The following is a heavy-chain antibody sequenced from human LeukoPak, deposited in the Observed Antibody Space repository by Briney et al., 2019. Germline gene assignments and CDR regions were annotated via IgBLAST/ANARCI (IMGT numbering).Heavy chain of an antibody. J-gene: IGHJ4*02. CDR2: IYSGGST. CDR3: ARGYYYDSSGYSNY. V-gene: IGHV3-53*01. CDR1: GFTVSSNY. Sequence: PRGSLRLSCAASGFTVSSNYMSWVRQAPGKGLEWVSVIYSGGSTYYADSVKGRFTISRDNSKNTLYLQMNSLRAEDTAVYYCARGYYYDSSGYSNYWGQGTLVTVSS. D-gene: IGHD3-22*01.